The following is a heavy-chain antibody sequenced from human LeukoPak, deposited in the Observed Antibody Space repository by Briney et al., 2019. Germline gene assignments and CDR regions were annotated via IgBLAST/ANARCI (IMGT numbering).Heavy chain of an antibody. CDR2: MNEDGSGT. Sequence: GGSLRLSCAVSRFTLSSNWMHWVRQAPGKGLEWVSRMNEDGSGTSYADSVKGRFTISRDNAKNTVYLQMNSLRAEDSAVYYCATVFDYWGQGTLVTVSS. V-gene: IGHV3-74*01. J-gene: IGHJ4*02. CDR3: ATVFDY. CDR1: RFTLSSNW.